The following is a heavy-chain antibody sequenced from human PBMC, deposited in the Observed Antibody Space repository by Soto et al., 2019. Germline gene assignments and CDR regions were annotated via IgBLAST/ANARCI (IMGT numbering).Heavy chain of an antibody. CDR1: GYSFTSYW. CDR3: ARTTYYYDSSGYYSPPPLFDY. V-gene: IGHV5-51*01. J-gene: IGHJ4*02. CDR2: IYPGDSDT. D-gene: IGHD3-22*01. Sequence: PGESLKISCKGSGYSFTSYWIGWVRQMPGKGLEWMGIIYPGDSDTRYSPSFQGQVTISADKSISTAYLQWSSLKASDTAMYYCARTTYYYDSSGYYSPPPLFDYWGQGTLVTVSS.